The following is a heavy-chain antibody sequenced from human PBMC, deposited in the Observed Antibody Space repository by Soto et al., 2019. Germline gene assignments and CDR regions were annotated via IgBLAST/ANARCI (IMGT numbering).Heavy chain of an antibody. D-gene: IGHD3-10*01. CDR3: AKDPPWTVGPLPMDV. J-gene: IGHJ6*02. V-gene: IGHV3-23*01. CDR1: GFTFTTHA. Sequence: EVQLLESGGGLVQPGGSLRLSCVASGFTFTTHAMSWVRQSPGKGLEWVSTFSGSGGNIYYAEAVKGRLTISRDDSQNTLYLQMNNLSVEDTAVYYCAKDPPWTVGPLPMDVWGQGTTVTVSS. CDR2: FSGSGGNI.